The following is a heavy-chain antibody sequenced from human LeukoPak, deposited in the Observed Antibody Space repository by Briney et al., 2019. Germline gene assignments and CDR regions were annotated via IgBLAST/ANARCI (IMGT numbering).Heavy chain of an antibody. CDR3: ARDTPGIAASVNGG. V-gene: IGHV3-53*01. D-gene: IGHD6-13*01. Sequence: TGGSLRLSCTASGFTVGNNYMNWVRQAPGKGLEWVSLIYSGGSTYYAGSVKGRFTITRDNSKNTLYLQMNSLRAEDTAVYYCARDTPGIAASVNGGWGQGTLVTVSS. CDR2: IYSGGST. CDR1: GFTVGNNY. J-gene: IGHJ1*01.